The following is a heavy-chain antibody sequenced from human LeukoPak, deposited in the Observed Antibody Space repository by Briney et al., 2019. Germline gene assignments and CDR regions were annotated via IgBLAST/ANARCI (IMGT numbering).Heavy chain of an antibody. J-gene: IGHJ4*02. V-gene: IGHV5-51*01. CDR1: GYSFTSYW. CDR2: IYPGGSDT. Sequence: GESLKISCKGSGYSFTSYWIGWVRQMPGKGLEWMGIIYPGGSDTRYSPSFQGQVTISADKSISTAYLQWSSLKASDTAMYYCARQGESSGYYQLFNYWGQGTLVTVSS. D-gene: IGHD3-22*01. CDR3: ARQGESSGYYQLFNY.